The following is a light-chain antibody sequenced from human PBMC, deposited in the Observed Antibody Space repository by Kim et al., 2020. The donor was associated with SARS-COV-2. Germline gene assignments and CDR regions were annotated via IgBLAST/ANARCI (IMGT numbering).Light chain of an antibody. CDR1: SLRSYY. J-gene: IGLJ2*01. CDR3: NSRDSSGNHPVV. Sequence: SSELTQDPAVSVALGQTVRITCQGDSLRSYYASWYQQKPGQAPVLVIYGKNNWPSGIPDRFSGSSSGNTASLTITGAQAEDEADYYCNSRDSSGNHPVVF. V-gene: IGLV3-19*01. CDR2: GKN.